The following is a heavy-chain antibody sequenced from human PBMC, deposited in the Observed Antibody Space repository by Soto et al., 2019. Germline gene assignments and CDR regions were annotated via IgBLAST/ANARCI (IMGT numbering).Heavy chain of an antibody. J-gene: IGHJ4*02. CDR1: GGSISSYY. CDR3: ATGFNGDYDY. Sequence: PSETLSLTCTVSGGSISSYYWSWIRQPPGKGLEWIGYIYFSGSTNYNPSLKCRVTISVDTSKNQFSLKLSSVTAADTAVYYCATGFNGDYDYWGQGTLVTVSS. V-gene: IGHV4-59*01. CDR2: IYFSGST. D-gene: IGHD4-17*01.